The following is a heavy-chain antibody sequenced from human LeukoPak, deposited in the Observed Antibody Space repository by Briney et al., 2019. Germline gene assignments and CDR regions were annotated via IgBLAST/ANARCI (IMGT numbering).Heavy chain of an antibody. CDR2: IYSGGST. D-gene: IGHD3-22*01. CDR3: ARDKSGYYYMDY. Sequence: PGGSLRLSCAASGFTVSSNYMSWVRQAPGKGLEWVSVIYSGGSTYYADSVKGRFTISRDNSKNTLYLQMNSLRAEDTAVYYCARDKSGYYYMDYWGQGTLVTVSS. V-gene: IGHV3-66*01. CDR1: GFTVSSNY. J-gene: IGHJ4*02.